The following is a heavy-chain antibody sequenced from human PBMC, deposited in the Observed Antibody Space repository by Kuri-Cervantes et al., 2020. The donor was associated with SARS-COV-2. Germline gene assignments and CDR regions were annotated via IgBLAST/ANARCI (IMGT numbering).Heavy chain of an antibody. J-gene: IGHJ4*02. V-gene: IGHV4-39*01. D-gene: IGHD3-3*01. Sequence: SETLSLTCTVSGGSISSSISSSSYYWGWIRQPPGKGLEWIGSIYYSGSTYYNPSLKSRVTISVDTSKNQFSLKLSSVTAADTAVYYCARRSTSITIFGVVNINPFDYWGQGTLVTDSS. CDR1: GGSISSSISSSSYY. CDR3: ARRSTSITIFGVVNINPFDY. CDR2: IYYSGST.